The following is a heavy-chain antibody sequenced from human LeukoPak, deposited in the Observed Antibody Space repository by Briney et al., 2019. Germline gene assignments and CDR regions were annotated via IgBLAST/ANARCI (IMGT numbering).Heavy chain of an antibody. D-gene: IGHD4-11*01. CDR3: TRCRTPYNNYYFDY. V-gene: IGHV1-69*13. Sequence: SVKVSCKVSGDTFNTHAVSWVRQAPGQGPEWMGGVTPIFGTASYAQKFQGRVTITADESTNTAYMELNGLRSDDTAVYYCTRCRTPYNNYYFDYWGQGTLVTVSS. J-gene: IGHJ4*02. CDR1: GDTFNTHA. CDR2: VTPIFGTA.